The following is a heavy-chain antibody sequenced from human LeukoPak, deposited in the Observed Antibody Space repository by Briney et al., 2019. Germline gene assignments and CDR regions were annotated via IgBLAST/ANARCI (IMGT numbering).Heavy chain of an antibody. CDR3: AKDTTAGFTSGYFNY. Sequence: GGSLRLSCTASGFTFSSYAMRWFRQAPGKGLEWVSTISGDAGVTSHADSVKGRVTISRDNSKNTLYLQMNSLRAEDTAVYYCAKDTTAGFTSGYFNYWGQGTLVTLSS. D-gene: IGHD1-1*01. CDR2: ISGDAGVT. V-gene: IGHV3-23*01. CDR1: GFTFSSYA. J-gene: IGHJ4*02.